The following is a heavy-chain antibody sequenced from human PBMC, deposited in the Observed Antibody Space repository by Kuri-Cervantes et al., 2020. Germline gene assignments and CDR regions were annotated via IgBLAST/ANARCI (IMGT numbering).Heavy chain of an antibody. Sequence: GGSLRLSCAASGFTFSSYDMHWVRQATGKGLEWVSAIGTAGDTYYPGSVKGRFTISRDNSKNTLYLQMNSLRAEDTAVYYCARASGYSSSWPSKYYYYHGMDVWGQGTTVTVSS. V-gene: IGHV3-13*01. CDR2: IGTAGDT. CDR3: ARASGYSSSWPSKYYYYHGMDV. CDR1: GFTFSSYD. J-gene: IGHJ6*02. D-gene: IGHD6-13*01.